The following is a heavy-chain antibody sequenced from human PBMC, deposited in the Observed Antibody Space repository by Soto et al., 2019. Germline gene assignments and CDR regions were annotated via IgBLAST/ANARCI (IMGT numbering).Heavy chain of an antibody. D-gene: IGHD4-17*01. V-gene: IGHV4-31*11. Sequence: QVQLQESGPGLVKPSQTLSLTCVVSNWSISSGIYYWNWIRQHPGRGLEWIGYIFYIGSTSYNPSLKSRVTISVDTSKNQLSLKLSSVTAADTAVYYCARGRDYGKEFDFWGQGTLVTVSS. CDR2: IFYIGST. CDR1: NWSISSGIYY. J-gene: IGHJ4*02. CDR3: ARGRDYGKEFDF.